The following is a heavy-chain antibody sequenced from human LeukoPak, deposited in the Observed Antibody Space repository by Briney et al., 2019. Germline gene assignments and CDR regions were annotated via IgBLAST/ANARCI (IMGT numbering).Heavy chain of an antibody. V-gene: IGHV3-7*03. Sequence: GGSLRLSCAASGFALSSHWMTWVRQVPGRGPEWVANVNRDGSETYYLDSVKGRFTISKDNAKNSLYLRMDSLRAEDTALYHCARNNGMDVWGQGTTVIVSS. CDR3: ARNNGMDV. J-gene: IGHJ6*02. CDR1: GFALSSHW. CDR2: VNRDGSET.